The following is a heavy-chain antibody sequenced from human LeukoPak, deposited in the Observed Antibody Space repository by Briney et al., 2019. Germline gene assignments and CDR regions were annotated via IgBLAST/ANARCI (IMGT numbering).Heavy chain of an antibody. J-gene: IGHJ4*02. V-gene: IGHV3-33*08. CDR2: IWYDGSNK. D-gene: IGHD3-9*01. CDR3: ASQLRYFDWLSVAY. Sequence: AGGSLRLSCAASGFTFSSYSMNWVRQAPGKGLEWVAVIWYDGSNKYYADSVKGRFTISRDNAKNSLYLQMNSLRAEDTAVYYCASQLRYFDWLSVAYWGQGTLVTVSS. CDR1: GFTFSSYS.